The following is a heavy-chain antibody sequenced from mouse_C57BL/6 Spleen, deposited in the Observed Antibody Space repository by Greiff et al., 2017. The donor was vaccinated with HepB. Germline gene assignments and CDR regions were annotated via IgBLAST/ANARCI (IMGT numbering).Heavy chain of an antibody. D-gene: IGHD2-4*01. CDR3: ASEGGSYDYWFAY. J-gene: IGHJ3*01. CDR2: SYVGNGYT. CDR1: GYTFTRYG. V-gene: IGHV1-58*01. Sequence: EVKLVESGAELVRPGSSVKMSCKTSGYTFTRYGLNWVKLRPGPGLEWIGYSYVGNGYTEYNEKFKGKSTLTSDTSSSTAYMQLRSRISEDSAIYVGASEGGSYDYWFAYWGQGTLVTVSA.